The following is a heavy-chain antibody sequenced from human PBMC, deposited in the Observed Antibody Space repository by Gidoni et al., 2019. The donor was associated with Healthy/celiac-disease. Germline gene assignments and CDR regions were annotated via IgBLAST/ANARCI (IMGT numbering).Heavy chain of an antibody. CDR1: GRAISSSSYY. D-gene: IGHD2-15*01. V-gene: IGHV4-39*01. CDR3: ARYCSGGSCYLEGYYYYGMDV. Sequence: QLQLQESGSGLVKPSETLSLTCTVSGRAISSSSYYWGWIRQPPGKGLEWMGSIYYSGSTYYNPCIKSRVTISVDTSKNQFSLKLSSVTAADTAVYYCARYCSGGSCYLEGYYYYGMDVWGQGTTVTVSS. CDR2: IYYSGST. J-gene: IGHJ6*02.